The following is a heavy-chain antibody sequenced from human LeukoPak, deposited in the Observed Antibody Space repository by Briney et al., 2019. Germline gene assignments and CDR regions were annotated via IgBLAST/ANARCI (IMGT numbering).Heavy chain of an antibody. J-gene: IGHJ5*01. CDR2: IYYSGST. Sequence: SETLSLTCTVSGGSISSYYWSWIRQPPGKGLEWIGYIYYSGSTNYNPSLKSRVTISVDTSKNQFSLKLSSVTAADTAVYYCARAPYSSSWFDYWGQGTLVTVSS. CDR1: GGSISSYY. CDR3: ARAPYSSSWFDY. V-gene: IGHV4-59*01. D-gene: IGHD6-13*01.